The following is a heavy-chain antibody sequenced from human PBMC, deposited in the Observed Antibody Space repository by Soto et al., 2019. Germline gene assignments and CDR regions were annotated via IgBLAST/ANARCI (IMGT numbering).Heavy chain of an antibody. Sequence: GESLKISCKGSGYSFTSYWISWVRQMPGKGLEWMGRIDPSDSYTNYSPSFQGHVTISADKSISTAYLQWSSLKASDTAMYYWARYCSSTSCPYDAFDIWGQGTMVTVSS. D-gene: IGHD2-2*01. CDR2: IDPSDSYT. J-gene: IGHJ3*02. CDR1: GYSFTSYW. CDR3: ARYCSSTSCPYDAFDI. V-gene: IGHV5-10-1*01.